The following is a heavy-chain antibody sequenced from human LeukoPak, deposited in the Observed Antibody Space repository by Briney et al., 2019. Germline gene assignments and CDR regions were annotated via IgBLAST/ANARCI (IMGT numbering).Heavy chain of an antibody. CDR1: GYSFTRFG. J-gene: IGHJ4*02. CDR3: ARDFYHGHCAGLSCFLLDS. Sequence: ASVKVSCKASGYSFTRFGITWVRQAPGQGLEWMGLISALYGHTNYAQKFQGRVTMTTDTSTSTAYMELRSLRSDDTTVYYCARDFYHGHCAGLSCFLLDSWGQGALVIVSS. CDR2: ISALYGHT. V-gene: IGHV1-18*01. D-gene: IGHD2-8*02.